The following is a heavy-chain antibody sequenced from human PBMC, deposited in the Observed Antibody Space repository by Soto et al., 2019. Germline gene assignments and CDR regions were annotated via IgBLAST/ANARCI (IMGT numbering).Heavy chain of an antibody. CDR2: ISGYNGNT. Sequence: QVQLVQSGGEVKKPGASVKVSCKTSGYSFTTYGISWVRQAPGQGLEWMGWISGYNGNTHYAQKFQGRVSMTTDTSRSTANMELRSLRSADTAVYYCAREGTAPYYCSGMDVWGQGTTVTVSS. CDR1: GYSFTTYG. J-gene: IGHJ6*02. D-gene: IGHD1-1*01. V-gene: IGHV1-18*01. CDR3: AREGTAPYYCSGMDV.